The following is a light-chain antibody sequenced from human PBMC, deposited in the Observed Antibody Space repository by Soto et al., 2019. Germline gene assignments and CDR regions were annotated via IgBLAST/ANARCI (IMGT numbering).Light chain of an antibody. CDR3: LQDHSYPWT. CDR2: GAS. Sequence: AIQLTQSPSSLSASVGDRVSITCRASQGIRNDLGWYQHKPGKAPKLPIHGASSLQSGVPSRFSGSASGTEFTLTISSLQPEDLASYYCLQDHSYPWTFGQGTKVDIK. CDR1: QGIRND. J-gene: IGKJ1*01. V-gene: IGKV1-6*01.